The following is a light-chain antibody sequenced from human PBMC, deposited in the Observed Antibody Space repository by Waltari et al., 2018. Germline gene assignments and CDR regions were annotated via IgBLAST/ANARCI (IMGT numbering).Light chain of an antibody. Sequence: DIQITQSPFTLSASVGDRVTIPSRASQSISTWLAWYQQKPGKVPKLVNYKASSLESGVPSRFSGRGSGTEFTLTISSLQPDDFATYYCQQYNSYSRTFGQGTKVEI. CDR1: QSISTW. CDR3: QQYNSYSRT. V-gene: IGKV1-5*03. J-gene: IGKJ1*01. CDR2: KAS.